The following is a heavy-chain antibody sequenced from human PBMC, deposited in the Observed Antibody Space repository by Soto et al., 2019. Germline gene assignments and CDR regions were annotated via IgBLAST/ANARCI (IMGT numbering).Heavy chain of an antibody. CDR2: INHSGST. CDR1: GGSFSGYY. CDR3: ARVRPRAYYYDSSGYPIFDY. J-gene: IGHJ4*02. D-gene: IGHD3-22*01. Sequence: QVQLQQWGAGLLKPSETLSLTCAVYGGSFSGYYWSWIRQPPGKGLEWIGEINHSGSTNYNPSLKSRVTISVDTSKNQFSLKLSSVTAADTAVYYCARVRPRAYYYDSSGYPIFDYWVQGTLVTVSS. V-gene: IGHV4-34*01.